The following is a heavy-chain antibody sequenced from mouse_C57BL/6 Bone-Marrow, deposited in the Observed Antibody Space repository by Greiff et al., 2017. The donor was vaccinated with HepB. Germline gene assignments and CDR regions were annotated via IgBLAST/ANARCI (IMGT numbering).Heavy chain of an antibody. CDR2: ISSGSSTI. CDR3: RLGFAY. J-gene: IGHJ3*01. D-gene: IGHD3-1*01. V-gene: IGHV5-17*01. CDR1: GFTFSDYG. Sequence: EVKLMESGGGLVKPGGSLKLSCAASGFTFSDYGMHWVRQAPEEGLEWVAYISSGSSTIYYADTVKGRFTISRDNAKNTLFLQMTSLRSEDTAMYYSRLGFAYWGQGTLVTVSA.